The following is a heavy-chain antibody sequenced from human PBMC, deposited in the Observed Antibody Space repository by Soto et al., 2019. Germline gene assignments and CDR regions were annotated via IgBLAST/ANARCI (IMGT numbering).Heavy chain of an antibody. Sequence: GESLKISCKGSGYSFTSYWIGWVRQMPGKGLEWMGIIYPGDSDTRYSPSFQGQVTISADKSISTAYLQWSSLKASDTAMYYCARRGVVVPYYYYGMDVWGQGTTVTASS. V-gene: IGHV5-51*01. CDR1: GYSFTSYW. D-gene: IGHD2-21*01. CDR3: ARRGVVVPYYYYGMDV. CDR2: IYPGDSDT. J-gene: IGHJ6*02.